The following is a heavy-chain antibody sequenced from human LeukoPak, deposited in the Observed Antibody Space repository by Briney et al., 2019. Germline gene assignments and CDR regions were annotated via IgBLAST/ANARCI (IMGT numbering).Heavy chain of an antibody. J-gene: IGHJ6*03. Sequence: ASVKVSCKASGYTFTGYYMHWVRQAPGQGLEWMGWINPNSGGTNYAQKFQGRVTMTRDTSISTVYMEVSRLRSDDTAVYYCAREEDYYMDVWGKGTTVTVSS. V-gene: IGHV1-2*02. CDR2: INPNSGGT. CDR1: GYTFTGYY. CDR3: AREEDYYMDV.